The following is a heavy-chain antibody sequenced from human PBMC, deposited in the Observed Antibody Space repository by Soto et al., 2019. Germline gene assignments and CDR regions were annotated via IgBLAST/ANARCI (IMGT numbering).Heavy chain of an antibody. CDR1: GCSISSGGYY. J-gene: IGHJ4*03. CDR2: IYYSGST. D-gene: IGHD1-20*01. V-gene: IGHV4-31*02. CDR3: ARLNWDGGY. Sequence: TLSLTCTVSGCSISSGGYYWSWIRQHPGKGLEWIGYIYYSGSTFYNPALKSRVTISVDTSKNQFSLKLSSVTAADTAVYYCARLNWDGGYWGQGTLVTVSS.